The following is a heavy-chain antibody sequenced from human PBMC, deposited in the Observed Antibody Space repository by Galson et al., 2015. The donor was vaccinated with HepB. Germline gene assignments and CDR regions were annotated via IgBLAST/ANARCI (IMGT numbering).Heavy chain of an antibody. Sequence: SVKVSCKASGGTFSSYTISWVRQAPGQGLEWMGRIIPILGIANYAQKFQGRVTITADKSTSTAYMELSSLRSEDTAVYYCARGPPGGGYDFDYWGQGTLVTVSS. CDR3: ARGPPGGGYDFDY. D-gene: IGHD5-12*01. CDR1: GGTFSSYT. V-gene: IGHV1-69*02. J-gene: IGHJ4*02. CDR2: IIPILGIA.